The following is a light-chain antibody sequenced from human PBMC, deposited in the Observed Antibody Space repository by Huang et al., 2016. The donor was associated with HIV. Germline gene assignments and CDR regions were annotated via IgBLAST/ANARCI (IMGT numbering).Light chain of an antibody. CDR3: HQYYDTPYS. CDR1: QTVLDSPNNKNY. CDR2: WAS. V-gene: IGKV4-1*01. Sequence: DIVMTQSPDSLAVSMGERATINCKSSQTVLDSPNNKNYLAWYQQKPGQPPKLLIYWASSRESGVPDRFSGSGSGTDFTLTISSLQAEDVAVYYCHQYYDTPYSFGQGTKLEIK. J-gene: IGKJ2*01.